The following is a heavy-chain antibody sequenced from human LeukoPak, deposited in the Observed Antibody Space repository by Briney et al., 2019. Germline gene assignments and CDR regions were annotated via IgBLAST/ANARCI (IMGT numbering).Heavy chain of an antibody. D-gene: IGHD3-22*01. J-gene: IGHJ4*02. Sequence: GGSLRLSCATSGFTFNRHGLHWVRQAPGKGLEWVAVISYDGSKKYYADSVKGRFTISRDTSKNTLYLQMNSLRAEDTAVYYCAKDRAYYYNTNAYYYVGFDFWGQGTLVTVS. V-gene: IGHV3-30*18. CDR2: ISYDGSKK. CDR1: GFTFNRHG. CDR3: AKDRAYYYNTNAYYYVGFDF.